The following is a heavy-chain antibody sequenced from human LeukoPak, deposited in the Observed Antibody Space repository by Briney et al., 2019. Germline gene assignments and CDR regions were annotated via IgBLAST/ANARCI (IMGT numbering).Heavy chain of an antibody. Sequence: GGSLRLSCAASGFTFSSYEMNWVRQAPGKGLEWVSYISSSGSTIYYADSVKGRFTISRDNAKNSLYLQMNSLRAEDTAVYYCARESYDSSDYYIFFDYWGQGTLVTVSS. CDR3: ARESYDSSDYYIFFDY. D-gene: IGHD3-22*01. J-gene: IGHJ4*02. V-gene: IGHV3-48*03. CDR2: ISSSGSTI. CDR1: GFTFSSYE.